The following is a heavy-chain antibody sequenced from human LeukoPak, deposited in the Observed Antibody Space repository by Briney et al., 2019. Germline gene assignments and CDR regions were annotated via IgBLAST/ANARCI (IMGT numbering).Heavy chain of an antibody. Sequence: ASVKVSCKASGYTFTAYYLHWVRQAPGQGLEWMGWINPNSGGTNYAQKFQGRVTMTGDTSISTAYMELSRLRSDDTAVYYCARASGDLYRSGGSCYEIDYWGQGTLVTVSS. CDR3: ARASGDLYRSGGSCYEIDY. V-gene: IGHV1-2*02. J-gene: IGHJ4*02. CDR2: INPNSGGT. CDR1: GYTFTAYY. D-gene: IGHD2-15*01.